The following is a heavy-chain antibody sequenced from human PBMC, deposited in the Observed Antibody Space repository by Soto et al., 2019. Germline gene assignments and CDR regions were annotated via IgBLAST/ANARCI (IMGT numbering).Heavy chain of an antibody. J-gene: IGHJ4*02. CDR3: ATEGDIVVVPAAIY. Sequence: EVQLLESGGGLVQPGGSLRLSCAASGFTFSSYAMSWVRQAPGKGLEWVSAISGSGGSTYYSDSVKGRFTISRDNSKNTLYLQMNSLRAEDTAVYYCATEGDIVVVPAAIYWGQGTLVTVSS. CDR2: ISGSGGST. D-gene: IGHD2-2*01. CDR1: GFTFSSYA. V-gene: IGHV3-23*01.